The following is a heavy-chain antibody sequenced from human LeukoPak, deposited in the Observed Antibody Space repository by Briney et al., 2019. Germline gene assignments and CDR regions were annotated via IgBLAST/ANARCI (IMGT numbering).Heavy chain of an antibody. V-gene: IGHV4-59*01. CDR1: GGSISTYY. CDR3: ARSGGYSSSWSL. Sequence: PSETLSLTCTVSGGSISTYYWNWIRQPPGKGLEWIGYIYYSGGTNYNPSLKSRVTISVDTSKNQFSLKLNSVTAADTAVYYSARSGGYSSSWSLWGQGALVSVSS. CDR2: IYYSGGT. J-gene: IGHJ4*02. D-gene: IGHD6-13*01.